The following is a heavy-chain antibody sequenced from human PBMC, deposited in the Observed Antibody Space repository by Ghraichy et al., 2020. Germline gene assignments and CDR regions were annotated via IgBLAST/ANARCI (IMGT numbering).Heavy chain of an antibody. J-gene: IGHJ4*02. CDR3: VKGVAARGEKLFDC. D-gene: IGHD2-15*01. CDR2: ISSEGPKK. V-gene: IGHV3-30*18. Sequence: GGSLRLSCAASGFILSTYGMHWVRQAPGKGLEWVATISSEGPKKYYADSVKGRFTLSRDSSKNTLYLQMNSLRVEDTAVYYGVKGVAARGEKLFDCWGRG. CDR1: GFILSTYG.